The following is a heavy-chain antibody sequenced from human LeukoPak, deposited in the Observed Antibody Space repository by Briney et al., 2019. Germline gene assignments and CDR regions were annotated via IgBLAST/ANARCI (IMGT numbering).Heavy chain of an antibody. D-gene: IGHD6-19*01. V-gene: IGHV4-59*08. CDR2: IYYSGST. CDR3: ARHEGSSGWNFDY. CDR1: GGSISSYY. Sequence: KPSETLSLTCTVSGGSISSYYWSWIRQPPGKGLEWIGYIYYSGSTNYNPSLKSRVTISVDTSKNQFSLKLSSVTAADTAVYYCARHEGSSGWNFDYWGQGTLVTVSS. J-gene: IGHJ4*02.